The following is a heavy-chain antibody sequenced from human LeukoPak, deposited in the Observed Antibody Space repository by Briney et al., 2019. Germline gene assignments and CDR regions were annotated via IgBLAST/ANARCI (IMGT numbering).Heavy chain of an antibody. CDR2: ISISGST. CDR3: ARGIYYFDY. D-gene: IGHD2-21*01. Sequence: SETLSLTCTVSGGSISGYFWSWVRQPAGKGLEWIGRISISGSTNYNPSLKSRVSMSVDTSKNQFSLKLSSVTAADTAVNYCARGIYYFDYWGQGTLATVSS. CDR1: GGSISGYF. V-gene: IGHV4-4*07. J-gene: IGHJ4*02.